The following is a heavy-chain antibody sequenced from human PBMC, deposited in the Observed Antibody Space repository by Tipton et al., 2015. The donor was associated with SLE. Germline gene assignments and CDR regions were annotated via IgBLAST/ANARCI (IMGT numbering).Heavy chain of an antibody. D-gene: IGHD6-13*01. Sequence: TLSLTCVIYGESFSGYYWSWIRQPPGKGLEWIGYIYYSGSTNYNPSLKSRVTISVDTSKNQFSLKLSSVTAADTAVYYCARDTIAAAGKWFDPWGQGTLVTVSS. CDR1: GESFSGYY. J-gene: IGHJ5*02. CDR2: IYYSGST. V-gene: IGHV4-59*01. CDR3: ARDTIAAAGKWFDP.